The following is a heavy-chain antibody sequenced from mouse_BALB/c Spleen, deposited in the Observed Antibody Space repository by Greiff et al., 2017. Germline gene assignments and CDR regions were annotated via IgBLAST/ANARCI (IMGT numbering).Heavy chain of an antibody. D-gene: IGHD2-4*01. CDR1: GYTFSSYW. J-gene: IGHJ1*01. CDR3: ARMGDYDRGYFDV. Sequence: QVQLQQSGAELMKPGASVKISCKATGYTFSSYWIEWVKQRPGHGLEWIGEILPGSGSTNYNEKFKGKATFTADTSSNTAYMQLSSLTSEDSAVYYCARMGDYDRGYFDVWGAGTTVTVSA. CDR2: ILPGSGST. V-gene: IGHV1-9*01.